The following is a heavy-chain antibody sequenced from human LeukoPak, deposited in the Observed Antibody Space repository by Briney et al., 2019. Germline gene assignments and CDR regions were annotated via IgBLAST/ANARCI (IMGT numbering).Heavy chain of an antibody. J-gene: IGHJ4*02. CDR2: ISCASTHI. CDR1: GFTFSSYS. D-gene: IGHD3-10*01. CDR3: ARDHGIPGSGSYKFDY. Sequence: GGPLRLSCTPSGFTFSSYSMNWVRQAPGKGLEWVSSISCASTHIYYADSVKGRFTISRDCAKNLLYLQMNSLRVEDTAVYYCARDHGIPGSGSYKFDYWGQGTLVTVSS. V-gene: IGHV3-21*06.